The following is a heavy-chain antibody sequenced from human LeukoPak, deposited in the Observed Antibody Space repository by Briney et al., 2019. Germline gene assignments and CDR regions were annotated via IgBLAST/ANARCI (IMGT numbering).Heavy chain of an antibody. D-gene: IGHD3-3*01. V-gene: IGHV4-30-2*01. CDR1: GGSISSGGYS. CDR3: ATPPHDFWSGYYRARLGY. CDR2: IYHSGST. J-gene: IGHJ4*02. Sequence: SETLSLTCAVSGGSISSGGYSWSWIRQPPGKGLEWIGYIYHSGSTYYNPSLKSRVTISVDTSKNQFSLKLSSVTAADTAVYYCATPPHDFWSGYYRARLGYWGQGTLVTVSS.